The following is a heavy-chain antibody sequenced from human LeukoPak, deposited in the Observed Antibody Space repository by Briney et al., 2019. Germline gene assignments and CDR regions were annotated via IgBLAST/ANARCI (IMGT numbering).Heavy chain of an antibody. CDR3: ARGLGVGTFYYYYYGMDV. CDR1: GGSFSGYY. V-gene: IGHV4-34*01. CDR2: INHSGST. J-gene: IGHJ6*02. Sequence: PLETLSLTCAVYGGSFSGYYLSWIRQPPGKGLEWIGEINHSGSTNYNPSLKSRVTISVDTSKNQFSLKLSSVTAADTAVYYCARGLGVGTFYYYYYGMDVWGQGTTVTVSS. D-gene: IGHD1-1*01.